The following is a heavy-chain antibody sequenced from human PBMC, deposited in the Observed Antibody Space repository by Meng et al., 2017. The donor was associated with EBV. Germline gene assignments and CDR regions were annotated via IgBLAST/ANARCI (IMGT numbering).Heavy chain of an antibody. Sequence: QVLVAEGGGGGEKPWSSVICSCKAFEGSLSRYAISWSRKAPGQGLEWRGGIIPIFGTANYAQKFKGRVKITADESTSTAYMELSSLRSEDTAVYYCARVEGSGSYYNSHEYFQHWGQGTLVTVSS. CDR1: EGSLSRYA. D-gene: IGHD3-10*01. CDR2: IIPIFGTA. V-gene: IGHV1-69*01. CDR3: ARVEGSGSYYNSHEYFQH. J-gene: IGHJ1*01.